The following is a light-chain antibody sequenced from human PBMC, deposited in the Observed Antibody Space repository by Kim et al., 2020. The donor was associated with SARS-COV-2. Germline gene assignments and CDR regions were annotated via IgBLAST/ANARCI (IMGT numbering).Light chain of an antibody. CDR2: QTS. CDR3: QQYNSASYT. Sequence: SASVGDRVTTTCRASLTVTGSLAWYQQKPGKAPNLLIYQTSTLESGVPSRFSGSGSGTEFTLTISSLQPDDSATYHCQQYNSASYTFGQGTKLEIK. J-gene: IGKJ2*01. CDR1: LTVTGS. V-gene: IGKV1-5*03.